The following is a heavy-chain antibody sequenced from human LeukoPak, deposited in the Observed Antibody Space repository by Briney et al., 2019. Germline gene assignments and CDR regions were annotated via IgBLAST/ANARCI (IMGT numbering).Heavy chain of an antibody. D-gene: IGHD5-24*01. Sequence: PGEPLKISCKGSGYSFTSYWIGWVRQMPGKGLEWMGIIYPGDSDTRYSPSFQGQVTISADKSISPAYLQWSSLKASDTAMYYCARRVEMATMAFDYWGQGTLVTVSS. V-gene: IGHV5-51*01. J-gene: IGHJ4*02. CDR2: IYPGDSDT. CDR3: ARRVEMATMAFDY. CDR1: GYSFTSYW.